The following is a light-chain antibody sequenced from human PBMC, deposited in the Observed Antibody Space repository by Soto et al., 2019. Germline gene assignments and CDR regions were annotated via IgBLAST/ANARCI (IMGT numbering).Light chain of an antibody. CDR2: SIS. CDR1: ETITGRS. J-gene: IGKJ1*01. Sequence: IVLTQSPGTLSLSPGERATLSCRTSETITGRSLAWYQQKPGQAPRVLITSISNRATGIPDRFSGSGSGADFTLTITRLEPEDSAVYYCQQFQNSRTFGQGTKVDIK. V-gene: IGKV3-20*01. CDR3: QQFQNSRT.